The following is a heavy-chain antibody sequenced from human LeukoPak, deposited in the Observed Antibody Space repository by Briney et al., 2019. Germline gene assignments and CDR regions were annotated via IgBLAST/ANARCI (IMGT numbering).Heavy chain of an antibody. Sequence: GGSLRLSCAASGFTFSNYAMNWVRQAPGKGLECVSAITGTGATTFYADPVKGRFTIFRDNSKNTLFLQMNSLIAEDAAVYYCAKSKPYYYGSGSYYKNPFDYWGQGTLVTVSS. CDR1: GFTFSNYA. D-gene: IGHD3-10*01. CDR3: AKSKPYYYGSGSYYKNPFDY. J-gene: IGHJ4*02. CDR2: ITGTGATT. V-gene: IGHV3-23*01.